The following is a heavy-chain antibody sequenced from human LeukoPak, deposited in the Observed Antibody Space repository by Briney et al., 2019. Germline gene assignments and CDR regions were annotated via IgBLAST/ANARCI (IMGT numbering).Heavy chain of an antibody. CDR1: GYTFTSYG. Sequence: ASVKVSCKASGYTFTSYGISWVRQAPGQGLEWMGRISAYNGNTNYAQKLQGRVTMPTDTSTSTAYMELRSLRSADTAVYYCARDFRRGGDAFDIWGQGTMVTVSS. CDR3: ARDFRRGGDAFDI. V-gene: IGHV1-18*01. CDR2: ISAYNGNT. J-gene: IGHJ3*02. D-gene: IGHD3-16*01.